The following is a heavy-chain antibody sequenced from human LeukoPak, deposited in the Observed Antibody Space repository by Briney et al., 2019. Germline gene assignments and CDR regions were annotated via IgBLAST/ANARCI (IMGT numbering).Heavy chain of an antibody. CDR2: ISSNGGST. CDR3: AREYTRYSGNAFDI. V-gene: IGHV3-64*01. CDR1: GFTFSSYA. Sequence: PGGSLSLSCAASGFTFSSYAIHWVRQAPGKGLEYVSAISSNGGSTYYANSVKGRFTISRDNSKNTLYLQMGSLRAEDMAVYCCAREYTRYSGNAFDIWGQGTMVTVSS. J-gene: IGHJ3*02. D-gene: IGHD1-26*01.